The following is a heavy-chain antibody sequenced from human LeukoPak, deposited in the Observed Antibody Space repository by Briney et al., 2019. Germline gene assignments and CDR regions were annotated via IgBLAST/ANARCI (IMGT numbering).Heavy chain of an antibody. CDR3: ANIAAAGFDY. Sequence: SQTLSLTCTVSGGSISNGGYYWGWIRQPPGKGLEWIGSIYYSGSTYYNPSLKSRVTISVDTSKNQFSLKLSSVTAADTAVYYCANIAAAGFDYWGQGTLVTVSS. CDR1: GGSISNGGYY. CDR2: IYYSGST. D-gene: IGHD6-13*01. V-gene: IGHV4-39*07. J-gene: IGHJ4*02.